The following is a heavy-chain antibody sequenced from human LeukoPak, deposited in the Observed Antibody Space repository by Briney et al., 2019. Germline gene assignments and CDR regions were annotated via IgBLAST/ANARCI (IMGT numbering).Heavy chain of an antibody. D-gene: IGHD6-25*01. CDR1: GYTLTSYG. Sequence: ASVKVSCKTSGYTLTSYGISGVRQVPGQGLEWMRWISVHNGDTNYAQTFQGRVTMTTDTSTSQVYMELRSLRSDDTAVYYCARRSSSSADYWGQGTLVTVCS. V-gene: IGHV1-18*01. J-gene: IGHJ4*02. CDR2: ISVHNGDT. CDR3: ARRSSSSADY.